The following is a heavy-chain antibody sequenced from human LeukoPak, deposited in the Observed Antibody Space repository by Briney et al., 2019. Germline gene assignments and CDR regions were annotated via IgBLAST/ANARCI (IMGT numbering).Heavy chain of an antibody. J-gene: IGHJ5*02. CDR2: IYYSGCT. CDR1: GGSISSSSYY. D-gene: IGHD4-17*01. Sequence: PSETLSLTCTISGGSISSSSYYWGWFRQPPGKGLEWIGSIYYSGCTYYNPSLKHQVTISVDQSKNQFSLKLSSVTAADTAVYYCAREVGRAVTTAIGWFDPWGQGTLVTVSS. CDR3: AREVGRAVTTAIGWFDP. V-gene: IGHV4-39*07.